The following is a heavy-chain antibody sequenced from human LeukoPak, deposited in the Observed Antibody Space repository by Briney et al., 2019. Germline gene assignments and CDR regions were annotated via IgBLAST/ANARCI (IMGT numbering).Heavy chain of an antibody. CDR3: ATHSLQSLWFGEPYFDY. CDR1: GVSISSSLYS. V-gene: IGHV4-39*07. Sequence: SETLSLTCTVSGVSISSSLYSCGCIRHSPGNGLQWIGSIYYSGSTYYNPSLKSRVTISLDTSNNQFSLKLSSVTAEDTAVYYCATHSLQSLWFGEPYFDYWGQGTLVTVYS. D-gene: IGHD3-10*01. CDR2: IYYSGST. J-gene: IGHJ4*02.